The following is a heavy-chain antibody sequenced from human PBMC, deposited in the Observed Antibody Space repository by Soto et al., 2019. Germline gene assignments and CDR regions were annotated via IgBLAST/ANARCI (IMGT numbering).Heavy chain of an antibody. Sequence: QVQLVESGGGVVQPGRSLRLSCAASGFTFSSYGMHWVRQAPGKGLEWVAVIWYDGSNKYYADSVKGRFTISRDNSKNTLYLQMNSLRAEDTAVYYCARDRSDSNYGDYAEEFDYWGQGTLVTVSS. D-gene: IGHD4-17*01. CDR3: ARDRSDSNYGDYAEEFDY. CDR1: GFTFSSYG. CDR2: IWYDGSNK. V-gene: IGHV3-33*01. J-gene: IGHJ4*02.